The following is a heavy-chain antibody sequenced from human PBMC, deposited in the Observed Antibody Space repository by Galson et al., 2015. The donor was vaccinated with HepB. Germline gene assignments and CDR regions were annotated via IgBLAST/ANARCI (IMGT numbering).Heavy chain of an antibody. Sequence: SLRLSCAASGFSFTTHAMSWVRLAPGKGLQWVSSIIGSGGTFSTFYADSVKGRFTISTDSSKNTLYLQMNSLRAEDTAVYYCARDAYSTSSGWFDPWGQGTLVTVSS. V-gene: IGHV3-23*01. CDR3: ARDAYSTSSGWFDP. CDR2: IIGSGGTFST. D-gene: IGHD4-11*01. J-gene: IGHJ5*02. CDR1: GFSFTTHA.